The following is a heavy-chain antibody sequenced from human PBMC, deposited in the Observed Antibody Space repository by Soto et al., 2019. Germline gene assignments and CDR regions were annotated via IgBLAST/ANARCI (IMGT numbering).Heavy chain of an antibody. CDR2: IYWDDDK. D-gene: IGHD5-18*01. CDR3: AHVDTVRTVDY. Sequence: QITLKESGPTLVKPTQTLTLTCTFVGFSLSTSGVGVGWIRQPPGKALEWLALIYWDDDKRYSPSLKSRLTIPKDTSKNQVVLTMTNMDPVDTATYYCAHVDTVRTVDYWGQGTLVTVSS. CDR1: GFSLSTSGVG. V-gene: IGHV2-5*02. J-gene: IGHJ4*02.